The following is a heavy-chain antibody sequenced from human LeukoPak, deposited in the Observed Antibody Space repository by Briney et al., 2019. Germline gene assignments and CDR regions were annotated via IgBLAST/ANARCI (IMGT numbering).Heavy chain of an antibody. CDR2: IYTDGST. V-gene: IGHV4-59*08. J-gene: IGHJ5*02. Sequence: SETLSLTCTASGGSLSSHYWSWIRQPPGKGLEYIGYIYTDGSTSYNPSLKSRVTILVDTSKNQFSLRLSSVTAADTAVYYCARHRDTVFPFDPWGQGTLVTVSS. CDR1: GGSLSSHY. D-gene: IGHD3-3*01. CDR3: ARHRDTVFPFDP.